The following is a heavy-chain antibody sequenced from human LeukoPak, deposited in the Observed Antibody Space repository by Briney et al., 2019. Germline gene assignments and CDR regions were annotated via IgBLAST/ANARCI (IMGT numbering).Heavy chain of an antibody. V-gene: IGHV4-4*07. CDR2: INTSGST. CDR1: GGSISSYY. CDR3: AREMTTVNWFDP. Sequence: SETLSLTCSVSGGSISSYYWSWIRQPAAKGLEWIGRINTSGSTNYNPSLESRVTMLVDTTKNQFSLQLTSVTAADTAVYYCAREMTTVNWFDPWGQGTLVTVSS. J-gene: IGHJ5*02. D-gene: IGHD4-11*01.